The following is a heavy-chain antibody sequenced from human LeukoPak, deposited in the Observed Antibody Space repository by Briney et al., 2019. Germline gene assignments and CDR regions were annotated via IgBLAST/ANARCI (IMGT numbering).Heavy chain of an antibody. CDR1: GGSISSYY. D-gene: IGHD3-9*01. V-gene: IGHV4-59*01. CDR3: ARAPYDILTGYRHGDAFDI. J-gene: IGHJ3*02. Sequence: PSETLSLTCTVSGGSISSYYWSWIRQPPGKGLEWIGYIYYSGSTNYNPSLKSRVTISVDTSKNQFSLKLSSVTAADTAAYYCARAPYDILTGYRHGDAFDIWGQGTMVTVSS. CDR2: IYYSGST.